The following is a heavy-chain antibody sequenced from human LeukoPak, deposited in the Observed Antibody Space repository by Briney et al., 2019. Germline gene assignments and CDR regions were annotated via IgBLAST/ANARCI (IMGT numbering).Heavy chain of an antibody. CDR3: ARDWIENDFWSGYLYYYGMDV. J-gene: IGHJ6*02. D-gene: IGHD3-3*01. Sequence: PSETLSLTCTVSGGSISSSRYYWSWIRQPAGKGLEWIGRIYTSGSTNYNPSLKSRVTMSVDTSKNQFSLKLSSVTAADTAVYYCARDWIENDFWSGYLYYYGMDVWGQGTTVTVSS. CDR2: IYTSGST. CDR1: GGSISSSRYY. V-gene: IGHV4-61*02.